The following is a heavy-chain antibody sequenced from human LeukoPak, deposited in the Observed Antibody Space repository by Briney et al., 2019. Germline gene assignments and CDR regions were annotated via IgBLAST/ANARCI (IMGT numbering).Heavy chain of an antibody. CDR3: AKAVVGAIYFDY. D-gene: IGHD1-26*01. CDR2: ISSSGGGT. CDR1: GFTFNNYA. Sequence: GGSLRLSCAASGFTFNNYAMNWVRQAPGKGLEWVSAISSSGGGTHYADSVKGRFTISRDNSKDTLYLQMNSLRAEDTAVYYCAKAVVGAIYFDYWGQGTLVTVSS. J-gene: IGHJ4*02. V-gene: IGHV3-23*01.